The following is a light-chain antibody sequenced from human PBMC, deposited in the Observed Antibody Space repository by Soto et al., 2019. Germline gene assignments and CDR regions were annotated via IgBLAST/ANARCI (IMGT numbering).Light chain of an antibody. CDR2: VAS. V-gene: IGKV3-20*01. J-gene: IGKJ1*01. CDR3: QQYGSSPET. Sequence: EIVLTQSPGTLSLSPGERATLSCRASQSVNSNYLAWYQQNPGQAPRLLIYVASSRATGIPDRFSGSGSGTDFTLTISRLEPEDFAVYYCQQYGSSPETFGQGTKVDIK. CDR1: QSVNSNY.